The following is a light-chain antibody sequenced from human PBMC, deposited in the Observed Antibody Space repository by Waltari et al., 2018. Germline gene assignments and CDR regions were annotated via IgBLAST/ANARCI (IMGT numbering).Light chain of an antibody. CDR1: QDIRWF. V-gene: IGKV3-11*01. CDR2: DAS. CDR3: QHRSIWPLA. J-gene: IGKJ4*01. Sequence: EIVLTQSLATLSLSPGDRDTLSCRASQDIRWFLSWYQRKHGQALRLLIYDASHRAYGIPARFSGSGSGTDFTLTISSLEPEDFAVYYCQHRSIWPLAFGGGTKLDIK.